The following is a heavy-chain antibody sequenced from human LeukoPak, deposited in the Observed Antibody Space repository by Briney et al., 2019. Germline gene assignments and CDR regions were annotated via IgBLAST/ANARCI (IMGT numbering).Heavy chain of an antibody. CDR1: GFTFNTYG. CDR2: IGPDGATT. CDR3: ARGAQLTDF. V-gene: IGHV3-64*01. Sequence: EGSLRLSCAASGFTFNTYGVHWVRQAPGKGLEYVSGIGPDGATTYYANSVKGRFTISRDNSKSMLYLQMGSLTADDMAVYYCARGAQLTDFWGQGTLVTVSS. J-gene: IGHJ4*02. D-gene: IGHD6-13*01.